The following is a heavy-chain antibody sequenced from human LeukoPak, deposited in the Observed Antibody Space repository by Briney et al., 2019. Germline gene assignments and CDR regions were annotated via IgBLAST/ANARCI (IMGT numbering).Heavy chain of an antibody. CDR3: ARPLRRYYDSSGYYNDAFDI. Sequence: ASVKVSCKASGYTFTSYGISWVRQAPGQGLEWMGWISVYNGNTNYAQKLQGRVTMTTDTSTSTAYMELRSLRSDDTAAYYCARPLRRYYDSSGYYNDAFDIWGQGTMVTVSS. CDR2: ISVYNGNT. CDR1: GYTFTSYG. V-gene: IGHV1-18*01. D-gene: IGHD3-22*01. J-gene: IGHJ3*02.